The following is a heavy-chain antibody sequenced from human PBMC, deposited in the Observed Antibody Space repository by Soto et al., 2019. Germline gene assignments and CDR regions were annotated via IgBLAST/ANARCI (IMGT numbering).Heavy chain of an antibody. Sequence: SETLSLTCAVYGGSFSGYYWSWIRQPPGKGLEWIGEINHSGSTNYNPSLKSRVTISVDTSKNQFSLKLSSVTAADTAVYYCARVGPWVPYYYDSSPYTFENWFDPWGQGTLVTVSS. CDR3: ARVGPWVPYYYDSSPYTFENWFDP. D-gene: IGHD3-22*01. CDR1: GGSFSGYY. J-gene: IGHJ5*02. CDR2: INHSGST. V-gene: IGHV4-34*01.